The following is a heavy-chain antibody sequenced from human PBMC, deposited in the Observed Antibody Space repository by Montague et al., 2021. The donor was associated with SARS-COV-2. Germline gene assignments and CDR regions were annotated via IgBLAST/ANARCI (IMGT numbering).Heavy chain of an antibody. CDR1: GFSLSTSGMC. V-gene: IGHV2-70*01. CDR2: IXXXYYN. Sequence: VKPTPTLTRTCTFSGFSLSTSGMCVSWIRQPPGKALEWLAVIXXXYYNSYSTSLKTRLTISKDTSNNQVVLTMPNMDPVDTATYYCARMPDQVWLDYWGQGILVTVSS. J-gene: IGHJ4*02. CDR3: ARMPDQVWLDY. D-gene: IGHD5-18*01.